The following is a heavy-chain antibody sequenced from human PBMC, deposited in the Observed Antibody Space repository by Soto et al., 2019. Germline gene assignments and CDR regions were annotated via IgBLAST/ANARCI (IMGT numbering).Heavy chain of an antibody. D-gene: IGHD3-3*01. J-gene: IGHJ4*02. Sequence: PGGSLRLSCAASGFTFSSYAMSWVRQAPGKGLEWVSAISGSGGSTYYADSVKGRFTISRDNSKNTLYLQMNSLRAEDTAVYYCAKDSSDGWIFGVVISNFDYWGQGTLVTVSS. V-gene: IGHV3-23*01. CDR2: ISGSGGST. CDR1: GFTFSSYA. CDR3: AKDSSDGWIFGVVISNFDY.